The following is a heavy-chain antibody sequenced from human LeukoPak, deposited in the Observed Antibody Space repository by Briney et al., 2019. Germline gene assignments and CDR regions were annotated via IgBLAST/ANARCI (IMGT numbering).Heavy chain of an antibody. V-gene: IGHV3-74*01. Sequence: GGSLRLSCAASGFTFSSYGMHWVRQAPGKGLVWVSRINGDGSSTIYADSVEGRFTISRDNAKNTLYLQMNSLRAEDTAVYYCARWWLRSGDYWGQGTLVTVSS. J-gene: IGHJ4*02. CDR2: INGDGSST. CDR3: ARWWLRSGDY. CDR1: GFTFSSYG. D-gene: IGHD5-12*01.